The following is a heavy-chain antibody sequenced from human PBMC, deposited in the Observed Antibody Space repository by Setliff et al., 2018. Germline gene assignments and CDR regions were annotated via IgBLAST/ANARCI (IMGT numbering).Heavy chain of an antibody. CDR3: ASLYYYDSSGYYYSRDY. CDR2: INHSGST. V-gene: IGHV4-34*01. J-gene: IGHJ4*02. CDR1: GGSFSGYY. Sequence: SSETLSLTCAVYGGSFSGYYWSWIRQPPGKGLEWIGEINHSGSTNYNPSLKSRVTISVDTSKNQFSLKLSSVTAADTAVYYCASLYYYDSSGYYYSRDYWGQGTLVTVSS. D-gene: IGHD3-22*01.